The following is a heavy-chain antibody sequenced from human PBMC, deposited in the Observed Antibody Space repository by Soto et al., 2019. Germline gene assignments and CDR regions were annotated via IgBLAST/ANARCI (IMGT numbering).Heavy chain of an antibody. Sequence: QITLKESGPTLVKPTQTLTLTCTFSGFSLSTSGVGVGWIRQPPGKALEWLALIYWDDDKRYSPSLKSRLTITNNTSNNHVVLTMTNIDPVHTATYYCAHRITMVRGHNCFDPWGQGTLVTVSS. CDR2: IYWDDDK. CDR3: AHRITMVRGHNCFDP. J-gene: IGHJ5*02. CDR1: GFSLSTSGVG. D-gene: IGHD3-10*01. V-gene: IGHV2-5*02.